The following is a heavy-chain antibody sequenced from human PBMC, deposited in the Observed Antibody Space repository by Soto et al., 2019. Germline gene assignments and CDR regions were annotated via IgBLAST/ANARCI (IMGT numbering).Heavy chain of an antibody. Sequence: EVQLVESGGGLVQPGGSLKLSCAASGFTFSGYAMHWVRQASGKGLEWVGRIRSKANTYATAYAASGKGRFTISRDDSKKTAWLQMNGLKTEDTAVYYCIRTMTRAAFDIWGQRTMVTAS. J-gene: IGHJ3*02. CDR3: IRTMTRAAFDI. CDR2: IRSKANTYAT. V-gene: IGHV3-73*01. D-gene: IGHD4-17*01. CDR1: GFTFSGYA.